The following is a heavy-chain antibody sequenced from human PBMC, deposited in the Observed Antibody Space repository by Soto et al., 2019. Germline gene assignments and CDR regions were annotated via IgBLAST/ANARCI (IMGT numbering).Heavy chain of an antibody. V-gene: IGHV3-30*18. CDR3: AKDFFYYDSSGYWPRDYYYYGMDV. CDR1: GFTFSSYG. J-gene: IGHJ6*02. Sequence: GGSLRLSCAASGFTFSSYGMHWVRQAPGKGLEWVAVISYDGSNKYYADSVKGRFTISRDNSKNTLFLQMNSLRVEDTAVYYCAKDFFYYDSSGYWPRDYYYYGMDVWGQGTTVTVSS. D-gene: IGHD3-22*01. CDR2: ISYDGSNK.